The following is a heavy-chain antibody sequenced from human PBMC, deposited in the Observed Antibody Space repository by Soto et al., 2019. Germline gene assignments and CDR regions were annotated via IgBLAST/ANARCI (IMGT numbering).Heavy chain of an antibody. V-gene: IGHV1-2*02. D-gene: IGHD2-15*01. CDR2: INPNSGGT. Sequence: ASVKVSCKASGYTFTGYYMHWVRQAPGQGLEWMGWINPNSGGTNYAQKFQGRVTMTRDTSISTAYMELSRLRSDDTAVYYCARDVSTVGCVDYWGQGTLVTVSS. CDR3: ARDVSTVGCVDY. J-gene: IGHJ4*02. CDR1: GYTFTGYY.